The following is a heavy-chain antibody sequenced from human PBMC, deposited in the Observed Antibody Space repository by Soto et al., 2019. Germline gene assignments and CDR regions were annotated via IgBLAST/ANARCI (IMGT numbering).Heavy chain of an antibody. V-gene: IGHV1-2*04. CDR3: ARGDSTDCSNGVCSFFYNHDMDV. CDR2: INPKSGGT. Sequence: ASVKVSCKASGYSFTDYHIHWVRRAPGQGLGWLGRINPKSGGTSTAQKFQGWVTMTTDTSISTASMELTRLTSDDTAIYYCARGDSTDCSNGVCSFFYNHDMDVWGQGTTVTVSS. CDR1: GYSFTDYH. J-gene: IGHJ6*02. D-gene: IGHD2-8*01.